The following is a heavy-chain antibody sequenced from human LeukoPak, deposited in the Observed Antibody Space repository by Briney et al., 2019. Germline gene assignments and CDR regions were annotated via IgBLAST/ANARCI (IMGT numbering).Heavy chain of an antibody. V-gene: IGHV4-59*01. CDR1: GGSISSYY. CDR2: IYYTGST. J-gene: IGHJ5*02. D-gene: IGHD2-15*01. CDR3: ARGVLNIVVVVAATIRNFKFDP. Sequence: SETLSLTCTVSGGSISSYYWSWIRQPPGKGLEWIGYIYYTGSTNYNPSLKSRVTISVDMSKNQFSLKLTSVTAADTAVYYCARGVLNIVVVVAATIRNFKFDPWGQGTLVTVSS.